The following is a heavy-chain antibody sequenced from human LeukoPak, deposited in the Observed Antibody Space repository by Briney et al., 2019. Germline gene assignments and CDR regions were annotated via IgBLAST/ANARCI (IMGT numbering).Heavy chain of an antibody. J-gene: IGHJ4*02. CDR1: GGSFSGYY. CDR2: INHSGST. CDR3: ARRRYSSGWYALDY. V-gene: IGHV4-34*01. Sequence: PSETLSLTCAVYGGSFSGYYWSWIRQPPGKGLEWIGEINHSGSTNYNPSLKSRVTISVDTSKNQFSLKLSSVTAADTAVYYCARRRYSSGWYALDYWGQGTLVTVSS. D-gene: IGHD6-19*01.